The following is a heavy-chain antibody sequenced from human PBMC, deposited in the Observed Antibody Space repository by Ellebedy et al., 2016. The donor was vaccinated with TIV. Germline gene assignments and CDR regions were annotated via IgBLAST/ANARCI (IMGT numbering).Heavy chain of an antibody. CDR3: ARVFNGVDTEHYYYYYGMDV. CDR2: IYSGGST. V-gene: IGHV3-53*01. CDR1: GFTVSSNY. J-gene: IGHJ6*02. Sequence: GESLKISCAASGFTVSSNYMSWVRQAPGKGLEWVSVIYSGGSTYYADSVKGRFTISRDNSKNTLYLQMNSLRAEDTAVYYCARVFNGVDTEHYYYYYGMDVWGQGTTVTVSS. D-gene: IGHD2-8*01.